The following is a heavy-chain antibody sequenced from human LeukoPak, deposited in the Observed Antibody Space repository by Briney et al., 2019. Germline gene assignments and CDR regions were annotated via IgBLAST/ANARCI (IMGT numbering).Heavy chain of an antibody. CDR1: GGSISSSSYY. CDR2: IYYSGST. Sequence: PSETLSLTCPVSGGSISSSSYYWGWIRQPPGKGLEWIGSIYYSGSTYYNPSLKSRVTISVDTSKNQFSLKLSSVTAADTAVYYCAREPVEQQLLRDPWGQGTLVTVSS. D-gene: IGHD6-13*01. J-gene: IGHJ5*02. CDR3: AREPVEQQLLRDP. V-gene: IGHV4-39*07.